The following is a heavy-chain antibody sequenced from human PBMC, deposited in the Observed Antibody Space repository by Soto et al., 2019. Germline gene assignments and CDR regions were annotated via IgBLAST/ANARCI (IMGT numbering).Heavy chain of an antibody. V-gene: IGHV5-10-1*01. CDR2: IDPSDSYT. Sequence: PGESLKISCQGSGYSFTSYWISWVRQMPGKGLEWMGRIDPSDSYTNYSPSFQGHVTISADKSISTAYLQWSSLKASDTAMYYCARPNYYDSSGYESDYYYGMDVWGQGTTVTVSS. CDR1: GYSFTSYW. D-gene: IGHD3-22*01. CDR3: ARPNYYDSSGYESDYYYGMDV. J-gene: IGHJ6*02.